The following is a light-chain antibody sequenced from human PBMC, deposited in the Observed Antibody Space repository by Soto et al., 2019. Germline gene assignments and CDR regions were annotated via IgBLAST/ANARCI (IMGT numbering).Light chain of an antibody. CDR2: RNN. V-gene: IGLV1-47*01. CDR3: SSWDNHLNGPV. J-gene: IGLJ7*01. CDR1: SSNIGNNY. Sequence: QSAMTQPPSASGTPGQEVTISCSGSSSNIGNNYVYWYHQVPGKAPKLLIYRNNQRPSGVPDRFSGSKSDTSASLGITGLRAQDCGHYYCSSWDNHLNGPVFGGGTQLTVL.